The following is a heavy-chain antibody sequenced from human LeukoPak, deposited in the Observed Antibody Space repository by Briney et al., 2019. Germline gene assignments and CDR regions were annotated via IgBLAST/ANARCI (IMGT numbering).Heavy chain of an antibody. CDR2: ISPYNGDT. Sequence: ASVKVSCKASGYTFTSYGITWVRQAPGQGLEWMGWISPYNGDTHYAQKFQDRVTMTTDTSTSTAYMDLRSLGFDDTAVYYCARDKAFLGYYDTSGYFQQWFDSWGQGTLVTVSS. V-gene: IGHV1-18*01. D-gene: IGHD3-22*01. J-gene: IGHJ5*01. CDR3: ARDKAFLGYYDTSGYFQQWFDS. CDR1: GYTFTSYG.